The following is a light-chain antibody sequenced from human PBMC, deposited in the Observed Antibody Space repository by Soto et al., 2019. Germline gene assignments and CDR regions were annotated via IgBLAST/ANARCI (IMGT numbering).Light chain of an antibody. J-gene: IGKJ1*01. CDR2: KAS. CDR1: PSISSW. Sequence: DIQMTQSPSTLSASVGDRVTITCRASPSISSWLAWYQQKPGKAPKLLIYKASTVQSGVPSRFSGSGSGTELTLALSSLKPDDSATYYCQQYNDNMTFGKGNNVAIK. CDR3: QQYNDNMT. V-gene: IGKV1-5*03.